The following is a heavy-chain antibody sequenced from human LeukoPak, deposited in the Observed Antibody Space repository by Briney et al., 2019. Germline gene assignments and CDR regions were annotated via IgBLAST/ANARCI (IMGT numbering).Heavy chain of an antibody. CDR2: MNPDSGNT. CDR1: GYAFNIYD. J-gene: IGHJ4*02. CDR3: AVHLPGDYLDR. Sequence: ASVRVSCKASGYAFNIYDINGVRQATGQGLEWMGWMNPDSGNTGFAQKFQGRVTMTRNTSITTAYMELSSLRFEDTAVYYCAVHLPGDYLDRWGQGTLVTVSS. V-gene: IGHV1-8*01.